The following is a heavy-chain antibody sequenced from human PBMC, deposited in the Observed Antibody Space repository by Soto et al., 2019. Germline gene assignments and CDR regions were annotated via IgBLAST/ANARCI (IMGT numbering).Heavy chain of an antibody. Sequence: ASVKLSCKASGYTFASNYRHWVQQAPGQGLEWMGIINPSGGSTSYAQKFQGRVTMTRDTSTSTVYMELSSLRSEDTAVYYCARDGAVAGETFDYWGQGTLVTVSS. J-gene: IGHJ4*02. V-gene: IGHV1-46*01. CDR1: GYTFASNY. D-gene: IGHD6-19*01. CDR2: INPSGGST. CDR3: ARDGAVAGETFDY.